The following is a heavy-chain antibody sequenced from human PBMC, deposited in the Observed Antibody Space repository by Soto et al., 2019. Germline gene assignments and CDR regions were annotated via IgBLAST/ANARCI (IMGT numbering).Heavy chain of an antibody. CDR3: ARAPYGDYHRNWFDP. CDR1: GFTFSSYG. J-gene: IGHJ5*02. CDR2: IWYDGSNK. Sequence: GGSLRLSCAASGFTFSSYGMHWVRQAPGKGLEWVAVIWYDGSNKYYADSVKGRFTISRDNSKNTLYLQMNSLRAEDTAVYYCARAPYGDYHRNWFDPWGQGTLVTVSS. V-gene: IGHV3-33*08. D-gene: IGHD4-17*01.